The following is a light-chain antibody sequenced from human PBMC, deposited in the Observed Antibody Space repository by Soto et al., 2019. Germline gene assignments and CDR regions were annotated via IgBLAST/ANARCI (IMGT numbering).Light chain of an antibody. J-gene: IGKJ2*01. CDR3: MQRIAFPYT. CDR2: TVS. Sequence: EIVMNQTPLSLHVTPGEAASISCTSSPSLLDSYDGNPYLDWYLQKRVQAPQLLIPTVSDRASGVPDRFSGSWSGTDFTLKISRVAAEDFGVDYCMQRIAFPYTFGQGTKLEI. V-gene: IGKV2-40*01. CDR1: PSLLDSYDGNPY.